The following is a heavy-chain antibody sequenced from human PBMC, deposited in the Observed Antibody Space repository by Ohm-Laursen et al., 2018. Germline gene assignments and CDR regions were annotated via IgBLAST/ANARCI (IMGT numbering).Heavy chain of an antibody. CDR3: ARDLPVGKGAYYYYGMDV. D-gene: IGHD3-16*01. J-gene: IGHJ6*02. V-gene: IGHV4-34*01. CDR1: GGSFSGYY. CDR2: INHSRST. Sequence: SETLSLTCAVYGGSFSGYYWNWIRQPPGKGLEWVGEINHSRSTKYNSSFKSRVTISVDTSKNQFSLKLSSVTAADTAVYYWARDLPVGKGAYYYYGMDVWGQGTTVTVSS.